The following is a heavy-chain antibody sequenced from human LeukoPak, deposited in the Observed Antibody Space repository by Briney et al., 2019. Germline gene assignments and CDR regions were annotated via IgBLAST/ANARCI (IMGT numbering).Heavy chain of an antibody. CDR1: GGTFSSYA. Sequence: SVKVSCKASGGTFSSYANSWVRQAPGQGLEWMGGIIPIFGTANYAQKFQGRVTITADESTSTAYMELSSLRSEDTAVYYCARDIDYGDYLSWFDPWGQGTLVTVSS. V-gene: IGHV1-69*13. J-gene: IGHJ5*02. D-gene: IGHD4-17*01. CDR2: IIPIFGTA. CDR3: ARDIDYGDYLSWFDP.